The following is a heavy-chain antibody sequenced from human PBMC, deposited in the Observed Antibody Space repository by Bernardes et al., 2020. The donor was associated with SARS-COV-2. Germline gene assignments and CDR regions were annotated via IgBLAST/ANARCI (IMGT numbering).Heavy chain of an antibody. CDR2: INPSGGST. D-gene: IGHD6-13*01. CDR3: AGDAAAAGFPNWYFDL. Sequence: ASVKVSCKASGYTFTSYYMHWVRQAPGQGLEWMGIINPSGGSTSYAQKFQGRVTMTRDTSTSTVYMELSSLRSEDTAVYYCAGDAAAAGFPNWYFDLWGRGTLVTVSS. J-gene: IGHJ2*01. CDR1: GYTFTSYY. V-gene: IGHV1-46*01.